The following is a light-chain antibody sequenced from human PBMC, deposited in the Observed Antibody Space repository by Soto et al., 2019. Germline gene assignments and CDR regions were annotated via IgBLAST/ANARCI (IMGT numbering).Light chain of an antibody. Sequence: QSVLTQPASVSGSPGQSITISCTGTSXDVGGYNLVSWYQQHPGKAPKVMIYEGSKRPSGVSNRFSGSKSGNTASLTISGLQAEDEADYYCCSYAGSSTYVFGTGTKVTVL. V-gene: IGLV2-23*01. CDR2: EGS. CDR3: CSYAGSSTYV. CDR1: SXDVGGYNL. J-gene: IGLJ1*01.